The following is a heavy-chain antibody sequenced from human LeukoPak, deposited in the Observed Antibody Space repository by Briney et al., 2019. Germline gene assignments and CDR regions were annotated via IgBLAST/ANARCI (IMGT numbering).Heavy chain of an antibody. CDR3: ARGYCSGGTSYLVENWLDP. CDR1: GYTLTAYY. J-gene: IGHJ5*02. D-gene: IGHD2-15*01. CDR2: INPNSGGT. V-gene: IGHV1-2*06. Sequence: ASVKVSCKASGYTLTAYYIYGVRQAPGQGLEWMGRINPNSGGTDYAQNFQGRVTMTRDTSISTAYMELSRLRSDDTAVYYCARGYCSGGTSYLVENWLDPWGQGTLVTVSS.